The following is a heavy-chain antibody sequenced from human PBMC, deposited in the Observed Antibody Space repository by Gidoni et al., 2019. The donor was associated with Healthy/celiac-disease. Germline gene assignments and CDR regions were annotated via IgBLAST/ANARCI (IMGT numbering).Heavy chain of an antibody. Sequence: QVQLVESGGGVVQPGRSLRLSCAASGFTFRSYAMHWVSQAPGKGLEWVAFISYDGSNKYYADSVTGRFTISRDNSKNTLYLQMNSLRAEDTAVYYCARVYYDFWSGYSAFDYWGQGTLVTVSS. CDR2: ISYDGSNK. CDR3: ARVYYDFWSGYSAFDY. CDR1: GFTFRSYA. J-gene: IGHJ4*02. D-gene: IGHD3-3*01. V-gene: IGHV3-30-3*01.